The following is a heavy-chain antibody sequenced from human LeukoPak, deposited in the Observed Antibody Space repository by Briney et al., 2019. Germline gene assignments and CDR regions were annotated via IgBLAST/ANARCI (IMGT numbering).Heavy chain of an antibody. V-gene: IGHV4-34*01. CDR2: INHSGST. J-gene: IGHJ6*04. Sequence: KTSETLSLTCAVYGGSFSGYYWSWIRQPLGKGLEWIGEINHSGSTNYNPSLKSRVTISVDTSKNQFSLKLSSVTAADTAVYYCARSPEDVWGKGTAVTVSS. CDR3: ARSPEDV. CDR1: GGSFSGYY.